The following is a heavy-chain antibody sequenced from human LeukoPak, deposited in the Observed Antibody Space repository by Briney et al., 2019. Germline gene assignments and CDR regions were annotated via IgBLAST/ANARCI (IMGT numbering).Heavy chain of an antibody. V-gene: IGHV4-59*01. CDR1: GGSISSYY. J-gene: IGHJ3*02. CDR2: IYYSGST. D-gene: IGHD3-3*01. Sequence: SETLSLTCTVSGGSISSYYWSWIRQPPGKGLEWIGYIYYSGSTNYNPSLKSRVTISVDTSKNQFSLKLSSVAAADTAVYYCARSDRITIFGVVPGEYHDAFDIWGQGTMVTVSS. CDR3: ARSDRITIFGVVPGEYHDAFDI.